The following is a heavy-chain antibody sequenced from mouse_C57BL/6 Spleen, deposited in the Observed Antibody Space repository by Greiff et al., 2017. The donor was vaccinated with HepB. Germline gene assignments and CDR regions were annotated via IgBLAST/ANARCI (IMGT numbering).Heavy chain of an antibody. CDR3: ASMVTTVYFDY. V-gene: IGHV1-82*01. J-gene: IGHJ2*01. D-gene: IGHD2-2*01. CDR1: GYAFSSSW. Sequence: VQLQQSGPELVKPGASVKISCKASGYAFSSSWMNWVKQRPGKGLEWIGRIYPGDGDTNYNGKFKGKATLTADKSSSTAYMQLSSLTSEDSAVYFCASMVTTVYFDYWGQGTTLTVSS. CDR2: IYPGDGDT.